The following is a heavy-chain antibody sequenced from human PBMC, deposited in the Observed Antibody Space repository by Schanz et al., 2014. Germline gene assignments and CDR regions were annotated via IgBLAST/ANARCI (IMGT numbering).Heavy chain of an antibody. J-gene: IGHJ6*02. CDR1: GDTFSKYN. D-gene: IGHD6-19*01. CDR3: TRHRRADPNGFDV. Sequence: QVQLVQSGPEVKKPGSSVKVSCQAFGDTFSKYNIMWVRQVPGQGLEWLGRIMPLRGIGNNAWKFQDRLTITADKSMNRPYMELSSLGTEDTAVYYCTRHRRADPNGFDVWGQGTTVTVS. CDR2: IMPLRGIG. V-gene: IGHV1-69*02.